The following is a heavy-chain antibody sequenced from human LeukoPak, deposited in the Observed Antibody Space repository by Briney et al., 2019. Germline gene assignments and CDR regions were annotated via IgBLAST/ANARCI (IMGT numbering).Heavy chain of an antibody. Sequence: SETLSLTCAVPGDSISSNNWWSWVRQPPGKGLEWIGEIYHSGSTNYNPSLKSRVTISLDTSRNQFSLKLNSVTAADTAVYYCAKSNGYGLVDIWGQGTMVTVSS. CDR1: GDSISSNNW. CDR3: AKSNGYGLVDI. V-gene: IGHV4-4*02. D-gene: IGHD3-10*01. CDR2: IYHSGST. J-gene: IGHJ3*02.